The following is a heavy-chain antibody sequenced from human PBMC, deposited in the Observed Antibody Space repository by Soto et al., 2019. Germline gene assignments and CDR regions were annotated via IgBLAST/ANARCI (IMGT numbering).Heavy chain of an antibody. CDR2: INHSGST. D-gene: IGHD5-12*01. Sequence: PSETLSLTCAVYGGSFSGYYWSWIRQPPGKGLEWIGEINHSGSTNYNPSLKSRVTISVDTSKNQFSLKLSSVTAADTSVYYCARACRDGYNYRRPKGSIFDYWGQGTLVTAPQ. V-gene: IGHV4-34*01. CDR3: ARACRDGYNYRRPKGSIFDY. J-gene: IGHJ4*02. CDR1: GGSFSGYY.